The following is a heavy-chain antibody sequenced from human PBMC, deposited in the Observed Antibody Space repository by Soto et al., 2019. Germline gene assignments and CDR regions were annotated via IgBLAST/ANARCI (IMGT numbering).Heavy chain of an antibody. CDR2: ISTNNRNL. V-gene: IGHV1-18*04. CDR3: AVGSTASVGDDCDI. CDR1: GYTFTNHG. J-gene: IGHJ3*02. Sequence: QVQLVQSGAEVNKPGASVKVSCKASGYTFTNHGISWVRQAPGQRLEWMGWISTNNRNLKYSERFQGRLTLTTDTSTSTAYIEMSRLRSDDSAVYYGAVGSTASVGDDCDIVGQGTMVTVSS. D-gene: IGHD6-6*01.